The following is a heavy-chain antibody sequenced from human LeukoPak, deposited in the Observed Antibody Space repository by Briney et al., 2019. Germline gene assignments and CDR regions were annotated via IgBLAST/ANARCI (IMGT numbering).Heavy chain of an antibody. V-gene: IGHV4-59*08. D-gene: IGHD3-10*01. CDR3: AGLWFGESPVDY. CDR1: GGSISSYY. J-gene: IGHJ4*02. CDR2: IYYSGST. Sequence: PSETLSLTCTVSGGSISSYYWSWIRQPPGKGLEWIGYIYYSGSTNYNPSLKSRVTISVDTSKNQFSLKLSSVTAADTAVYYCAGLWFGESPVDYWGQGTLATVSS.